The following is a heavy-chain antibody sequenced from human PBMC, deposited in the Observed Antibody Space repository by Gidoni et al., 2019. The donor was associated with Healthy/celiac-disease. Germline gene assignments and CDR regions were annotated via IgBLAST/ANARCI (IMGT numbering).Heavy chain of an antibody. Sequence: EVQLVESGGGLVQPGGSLRLSCAASGFTFSSYAMSWVRQAPGKGLGWVSAISVSGGSTYYADSVKGRFTISRDNSKNTLYLQMNSLRAEDTAVYYCANRAVVTKTFDYWGQGTLVTVSS. CDR3: ANRAVVTKTFDY. V-gene: IGHV3-23*04. J-gene: IGHJ4*02. D-gene: IGHD2-15*01. CDR1: GFTFSSYA. CDR2: ISVSGGST.